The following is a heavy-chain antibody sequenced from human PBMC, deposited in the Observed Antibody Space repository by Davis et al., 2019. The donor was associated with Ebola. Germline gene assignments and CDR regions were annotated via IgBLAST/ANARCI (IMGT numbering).Heavy chain of an antibody. J-gene: IGHJ4*02. CDR1: GFTFSSYW. Sequence: GESLKISCAASGFTFSSYWMHWVRQAPGKGLEWVAVISYDGSNKYYADSVKGRFTISRDNSKNTLYLQMNSLRAEDTAVYYCAKDRAYSSGWTLDYWGQGTLVTVST. D-gene: IGHD6-19*01. V-gene: IGHV3-30*18. CDR3: AKDRAYSSGWTLDY. CDR2: ISYDGSNK.